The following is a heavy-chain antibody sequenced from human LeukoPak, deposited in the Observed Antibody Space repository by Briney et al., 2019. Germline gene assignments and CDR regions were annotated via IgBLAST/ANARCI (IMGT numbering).Heavy chain of an antibody. CDR2: ISAYNGNT. CDR3: ARDLRITGTPWGGY. J-gene: IGHJ4*02. CDR1: GYTFTSYG. Sequence: GASVKVSCKASGYTFTSYGISWVRQAPGQGLEWMGWISAYNGNTNYAQKLQGRVTMTTDTSTSTAYMELRSLRSDDTAVYYCARDLRITGTPWGGYWGQGTLVTVSS. V-gene: IGHV1-18*01. D-gene: IGHD1-7*01.